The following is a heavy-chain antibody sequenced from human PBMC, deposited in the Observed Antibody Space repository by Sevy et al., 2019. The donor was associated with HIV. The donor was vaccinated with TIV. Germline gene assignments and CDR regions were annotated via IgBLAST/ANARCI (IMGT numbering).Heavy chain of an antibody. V-gene: IGHV3-30*02. CDR2: IRYDGSNK. D-gene: IGHD1-7*01. CDR1: GFTFSSYG. CDR3: AKVPAGGTTLYYYYYMDV. J-gene: IGHJ6*03. Sequence: GGSLRLSCAASGFTFSSYGMHWVRQAPGKGLEWVAFIRYDGSNKYYADSVKGRFTISRDNSKNTLYLQMNSLRAEDTAVYYYAKVPAGGTTLYYYYYMDVWGKGTTVTVSS.